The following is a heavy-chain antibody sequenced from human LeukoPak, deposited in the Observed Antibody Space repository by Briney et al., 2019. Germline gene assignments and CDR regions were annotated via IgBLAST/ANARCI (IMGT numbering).Heavy chain of an antibody. CDR3: ARDPYYDSSGSNGYNWFDP. CDR1: GYTFTGYY. Sequence: ASVKVSCKASGYTFTGYYMHWVRQAPEQGLEWMGWINPNSGGTNYAQKFQGRVTMIRDTSISTAYMELSRLRSDDTAVYYCARDPYYDSSGSNGYNWFDPWGQGTLVTVSS. CDR2: INPNSGGT. J-gene: IGHJ5*02. D-gene: IGHD3-22*01. V-gene: IGHV1-2*02.